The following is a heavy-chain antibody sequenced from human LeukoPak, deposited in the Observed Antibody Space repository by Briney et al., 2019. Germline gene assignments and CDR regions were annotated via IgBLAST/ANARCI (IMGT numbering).Heavy chain of an antibody. CDR2: INRDGSST. Sequence: PGGSLRLSCAASGFTFSSYWMHWVRQGPGKGLVWVSRINRDGSSTSYADSVKGRFTISRDNAKDTLYLQMSSLRAEDTAVYYCAREGQWLASDYWGQGTLVTVSS. CDR3: AREGQWLASDY. V-gene: IGHV3-74*01. J-gene: IGHJ4*02. CDR1: GFTFSSYW. D-gene: IGHD6-19*01.